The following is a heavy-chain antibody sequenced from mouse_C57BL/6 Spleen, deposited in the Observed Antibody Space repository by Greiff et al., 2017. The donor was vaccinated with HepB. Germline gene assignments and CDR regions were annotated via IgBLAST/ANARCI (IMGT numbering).Heavy chain of an antibody. J-gene: IGHJ3*01. Sequence: QVQLQQPGAELVKPGASVKLSCKASGYTFTSYWMHWVKQRPGQGLEWIGMIHPNSGSTNYNEKFKSKATLTVDKSSSTAYMQLSSLTSEDSAVYYCARLTTVVAGEFAYWGQGTLVTVSA. CDR3: ARLTTVVAGEFAY. CDR1: GYTFTSYW. D-gene: IGHD1-1*01. CDR2: IHPNSGST. V-gene: IGHV1-64*01.